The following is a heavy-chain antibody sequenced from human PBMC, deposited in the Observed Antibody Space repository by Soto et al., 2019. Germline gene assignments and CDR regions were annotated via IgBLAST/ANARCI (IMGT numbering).Heavy chain of an antibody. Sequence: GGSLRLSCAASGFTFSSYAMHWVRQAPGKGLEWVAVISYDGSNKYYADSVKGRFTISRDNSKNTLYLQMNSLRAEDTAVYYCAARGGGYYESSGYYYDSNAFEIWGKGTTVTVAS. J-gene: IGHJ3*02. CDR3: AARGGGYYESSGYYYDSNAFEI. CDR2: ISYDGSNK. CDR1: GFTFSSYA. D-gene: IGHD3-22*01. V-gene: IGHV3-30-3*01.